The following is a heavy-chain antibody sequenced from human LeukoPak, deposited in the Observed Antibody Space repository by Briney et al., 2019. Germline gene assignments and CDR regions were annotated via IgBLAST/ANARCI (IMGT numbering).Heavy chain of an antibody. D-gene: IGHD4-17*01. CDR3: ARDYADYVGYFFFDY. CDR1: GFTFNNYA. Sequence: QAGGSLRLSCAVSGFTFNNYAMNSVRQAPGKGLECVSSISGGGETTYYADSAKGRFTISRDNSQNTLYLQMNSLRAEDTAVYYCARDYADYVGYFFFDYWGQGTLVTVSS. V-gene: IGHV3-23*01. J-gene: IGHJ4*02. CDR2: ISGGGETT.